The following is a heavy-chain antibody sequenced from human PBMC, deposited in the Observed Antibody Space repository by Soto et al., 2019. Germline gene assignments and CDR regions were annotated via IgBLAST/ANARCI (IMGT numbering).Heavy chain of an antibody. J-gene: IGHJ4*02. Sequence: SETLSLTCTVSGDSIITYYWSWLRQPPGKGLEWIGHIYYSGSTNYNPSLKSRVTMSVDTSKNQFSLKLSSVTAVDTAVYFCATVMPRPMSLNYWGRGALVTVSS. D-gene: IGHD3-10*02. CDR3: ATVMPRPMSLNY. CDR2: IYYSGST. V-gene: IGHV4-59*01. CDR1: GDSIITYY.